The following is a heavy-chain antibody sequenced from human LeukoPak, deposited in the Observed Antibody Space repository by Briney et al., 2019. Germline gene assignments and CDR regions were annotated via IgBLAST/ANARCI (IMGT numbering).Heavy chain of an antibody. D-gene: IGHD3-10*01. CDR2: ISSSSSTI. CDR3: ARMIYGSGPLDFDY. CDR1: GFTFSSYS. J-gene: IGHJ4*02. Sequence: GGSLRLSCAASGFTFSSYSMNWVRQAPGKGLEWVSYISSSSSTIYYAGSVKGRFTISRDNAKNSLYLQMNSLRAEDTAVYYCARMIYGSGPLDFDYWGQGTLVTVSS. V-gene: IGHV3-48*01.